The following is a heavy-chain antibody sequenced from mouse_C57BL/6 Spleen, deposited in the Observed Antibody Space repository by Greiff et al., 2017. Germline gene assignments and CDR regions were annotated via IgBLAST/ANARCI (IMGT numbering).Heavy chain of an antibody. CDR2: ISYDGSN. D-gene: IGHD4-1*01. CDR1: GYSITSGYY. J-gene: IGHJ2*01. V-gene: IGHV3-6*01. Sequence: DVKLVESGPGLVKPSQSLSLTCSVTGYSITSGYYWNWLRQFPGNKLEWMGYISYDGSNNYNPSLKNRISITRDTSKNQFFLKLISLTTEDTATYYCASVWDVRDYYFDYWGQGTTLTVSS. CDR3: ASVWDVRDYYFDY.